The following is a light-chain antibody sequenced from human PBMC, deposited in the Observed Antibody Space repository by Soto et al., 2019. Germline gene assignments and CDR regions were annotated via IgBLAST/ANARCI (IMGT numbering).Light chain of an antibody. CDR2: DAS. CDR1: QSISSH. J-gene: IGKJ4*01. CDR3: QQRSNWPLT. Sequence: IVLTQSPATLSLSPGERATLSCRASQSISSHLAWYQQKPGQAPRLLIYDASNRATGILARFSGSGSGTDFTLTISSLEPEDFAVYYCQQRSNWPLTFGGGTKVEIK. V-gene: IGKV3-11*01.